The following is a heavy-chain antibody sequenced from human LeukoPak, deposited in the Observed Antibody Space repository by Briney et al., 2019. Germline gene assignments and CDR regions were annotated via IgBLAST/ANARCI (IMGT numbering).Heavy chain of an antibody. Sequence: ASVKVSCKASGGTFSSYAISWVRQAPGQGLEWMGWISAYNGNTHYAQKLQGRVTMTTDTSTSTASMELRSLRSDDTAVYYCAKGSINDILTGPLGDYWGQGTLVTVSS. V-gene: IGHV1-18*01. CDR2: ISAYNGNT. CDR3: AKGSINDILTGPLGDY. J-gene: IGHJ4*02. D-gene: IGHD3-9*01. CDR1: GGTFSSYA.